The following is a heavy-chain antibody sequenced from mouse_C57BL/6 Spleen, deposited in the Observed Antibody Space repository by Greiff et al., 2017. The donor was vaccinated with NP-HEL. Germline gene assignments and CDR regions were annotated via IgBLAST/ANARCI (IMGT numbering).Heavy chain of an antibody. Sequence: EVQVVESGGGLVQPGGSMKLSCAASGFTFSDAWMDWVRQSPEKGLEWVAEIRNKANNHATYYAESVKGRFTISRDDSKSSVYLQMNSLRAEDTGIYYCTRRYGSGYGFADWGQGTLVTVSA. CDR2: IRNKANNHAT. V-gene: IGHV6-6*01. D-gene: IGHD1-1*01. J-gene: IGHJ3*01. CDR3: TRRYGSGYGFAD. CDR1: GFTFSDAW.